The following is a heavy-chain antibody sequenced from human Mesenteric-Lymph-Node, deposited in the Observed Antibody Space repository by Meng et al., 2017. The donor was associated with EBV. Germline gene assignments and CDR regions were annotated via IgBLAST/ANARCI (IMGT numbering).Heavy chain of an antibody. D-gene: IGHD2-2*01. CDR1: GYTFTDYY. V-gene: IGHV1-69-2*01. CDR3: ATSWRSRLNCFDP. CDR2: VDPEDGET. Sequence: EVQLVQSGAEVKKPGTPVKISFKVSGYTFTDYYIHWVQQAPGKGLDWMGFVDPEDGETIYAEKFQGRVTITADTSTDTAYMELSSLRSEDTAVYYCATSWRSRLNCFDPWGQGTLVTVSS. J-gene: IGHJ5*02.